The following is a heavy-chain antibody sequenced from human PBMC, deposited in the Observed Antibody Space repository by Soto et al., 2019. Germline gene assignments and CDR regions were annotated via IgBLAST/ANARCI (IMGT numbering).Heavy chain of an antibody. CDR1: GGTFSSYA. V-gene: IGHV1-69*01. CDR3: ARSQGSSTSLELYYYYYYGMDV. J-gene: IGHJ6*02. Sequence: QVQLVQSGAEVKKPGSSVKVSCKASGGTFSSYAISWVRHAPGQGLEWMGGIIPISGTANYAQKFQGRVTMPADESTSKAYMELSSLRSEDTAVYYCARSQGSSTSLELYYYYYYGMDVWGQGTTVTVSS. D-gene: IGHD2-2*01. CDR2: IIPISGTA.